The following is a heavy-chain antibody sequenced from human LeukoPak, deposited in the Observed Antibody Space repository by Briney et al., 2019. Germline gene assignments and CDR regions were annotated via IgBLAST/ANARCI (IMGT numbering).Heavy chain of an antibody. CDR1: GFTFSGYG. CDR3: ARDSMGIAAAGTEAFDI. V-gene: IGHV3-23*01. Sequence: HPGGSLRLSCAASGFTFSGYGMSWVRQAPGKGLKWVSAISGSGGSTYYADSVKGRFTISRDNSKNTLYLQMNSLRAEDTAVYYCARDSMGIAAAGTEAFDIWGQGTMVTVSS. D-gene: IGHD6-13*01. CDR2: ISGSGGST. J-gene: IGHJ3*02.